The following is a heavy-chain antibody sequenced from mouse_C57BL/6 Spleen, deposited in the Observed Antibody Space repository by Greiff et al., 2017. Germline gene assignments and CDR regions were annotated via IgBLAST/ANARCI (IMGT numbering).Heavy chain of an antibody. V-gene: IGHV5-17*01. CDR1: GFTFSDYG. CDR3: ARPHYYAMDY. Sequence: EVKLVESGGGLVKPGGSLKLSCAASGFTFSDYGMHWVRQAPEQGLEWVAYISSGSSTIYYADRVKGRFTISRDNAKNTLFLQMTSLRSEDTAMDYCARPHYYAMDYWGQGTSVTVSS. J-gene: IGHJ4*01. CDR2: ISSGSSTI.